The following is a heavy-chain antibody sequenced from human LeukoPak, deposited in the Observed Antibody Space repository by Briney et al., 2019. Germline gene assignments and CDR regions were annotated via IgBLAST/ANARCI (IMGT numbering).Heavy chain of an antibody. D-gene: IGHD2-2*01. CDR3: AKDRVVVLPAAPSFTEFDY. V-gene: IGHV3-23*01. Sequence: GGSLRLSCAASGFTFSSYSMNWVRQAPGKGLEWVSATSGSGGSTYYADSVKGRFTISRDNSKNTLYLQMNSLRAEDTAVYYCAKDRVVVLPAAPSFTEFDYWGQGTLVTVSS. J-gene: IGHJ4*02. CDR1: GFTFSSYS. CDR2: TSGSGGST.